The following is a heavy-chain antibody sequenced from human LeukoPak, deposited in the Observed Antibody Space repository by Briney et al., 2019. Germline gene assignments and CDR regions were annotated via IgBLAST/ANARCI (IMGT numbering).Heavy chain of an antibody. CDR1: GAYTGSHY. CDR2: ISPSGTT. V-gene: IGHV4-4*07. D-gene: IGHD2/OR15-2a*01. CDR3: ARDFYASGFYFWFDP. Sequence: SETLSLTCTVSGAYTGSHYWSWIRQPAGKGLEWIGRISPSGTTHYNPSLGSRVTMSVDTSKNYFSLRLSSVTAADTAVYYRARDFYASGFYFWFDPWGQGILVTVSS. J-gene: IGHJ5*02.